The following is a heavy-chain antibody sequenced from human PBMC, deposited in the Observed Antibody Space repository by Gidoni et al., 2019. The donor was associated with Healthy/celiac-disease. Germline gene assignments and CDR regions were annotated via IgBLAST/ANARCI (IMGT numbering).Heavy chain of an antibody. Sequence: EVQLVESGGGLVKPGGSLRLSCAASGFTCRNAWMSWVRQAPGKGRGWVGRIKSKADGGTTDYAAPVKGRFTISRDESKNPLYLQMSGLKTEDTAVYYCTTTGELDAFDIWGQGTMVTVSS. CDR1: GFTCRNAW. D-gene: IGHD3-10*01. CDR3: TTTGELDAFDI. J-gene: IGHJ3*02. CDR2: IKSKADGGTT. V-gene: IGHV3-15*01.